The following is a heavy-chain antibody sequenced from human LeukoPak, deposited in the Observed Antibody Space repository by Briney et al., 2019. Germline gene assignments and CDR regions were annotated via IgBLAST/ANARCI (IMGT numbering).Heavy chain of an antibody. D-gene: IGHD3-10*01. CDR2: IYYSGST. V-gene: IGHV4-31*03. Sequence: SQTLSLTCTVSGGSISSGGYYWSWIRQHPGKGLEWIGYIYYSGSTYYNPSLKRRVTISVDTSKNQFSLKLSSVTAADTAVYYCARASYGSGSYRKFWFDPWGQGTLVTVSS. CDR1: GGSISSGGYY. CDR3: ARASYGSGSYRKFWFDP. J-gene: IGHJ5*02.